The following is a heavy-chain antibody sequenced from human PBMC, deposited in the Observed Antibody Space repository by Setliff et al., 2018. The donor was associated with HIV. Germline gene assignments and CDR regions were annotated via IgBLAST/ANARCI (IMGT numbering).Heavy chain of an antibody. Sequence: GGSLRLSCAASGFTLSGYWLSWVRQAPGKGLEWVASIKQDGSEKYYVDSLKGRFAISRDNAKNSLYLQMNSLRAEDTAVYYCTKGPGYSSSWYYFNYWGQGTLVTVSS. D-gene: IGHD6-13*01. CDR1: GFTLSGYW. CDR3: TKGPGYSSSWYYFNY. V-gene: IGHV3-7*01. CDR2: IKQDGSEK. J-gene: IGHJ4*02.